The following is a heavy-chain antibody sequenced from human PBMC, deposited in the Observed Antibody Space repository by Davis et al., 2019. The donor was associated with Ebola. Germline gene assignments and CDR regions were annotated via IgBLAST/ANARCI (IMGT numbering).Heavy chain of an antibody. CDR1: GFTFSSYW. J-gene: IGHJ5*02. CDR2: IKSKTDGGTT. V-gene: IGHV3-15*05. D-gene: IGHD3-10*01. CDR3: TTATTYYGSAVP. Sequence: GESLKISCAASGFTFSSYWMSWVRQAPGKGLEWVGRIKSKTDGGTTDYAAPVKGRFTISRDDSKNTLYLQMNSLKTEDTAVYYCTTATTYYGSAVPWGQGTLVTVSS.